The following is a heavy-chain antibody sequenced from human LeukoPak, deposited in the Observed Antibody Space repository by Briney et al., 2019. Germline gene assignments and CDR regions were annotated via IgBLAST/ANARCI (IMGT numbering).Heavy chain of an antibody. V-gene: IGHV4-59*01. D-gene: IGHD3-22*01. CDR2: MYYSGST. Sequence: SETLSLTCTVSGGSISSYYWSWIRQPPGKGLEWIGYMYYSGSTNYNPSLKSRVTISVDMSKNQVSLKLSSVTAADTAVYYCARVHFTWLSRRFDPWGQGTLVTVSS. CDR3: ARVHFTWLSRRFDP. CDR1: GGSISSYY. J-gene: IGHJ5*02.